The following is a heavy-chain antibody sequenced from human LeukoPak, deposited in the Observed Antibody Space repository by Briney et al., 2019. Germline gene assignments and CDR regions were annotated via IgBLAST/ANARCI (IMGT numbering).Heavy chain of an antibody. Sequence: SQTLSLTCAVSGGSISSGGYSWSWIRQPPGKGLEWIGYIYYSGSTNYNPSLKSRVTISVDTSKNQFSLKLSSVTAADTAVYYCARLMISSTRSTVHYYYGMDVWGQGTTVTVSS. V-gene: IGHV4-30-2*03. D-gene: IGHD2-2*01. J-gene: IGHJ6*02. CDR3: ARLMISSTRSTVHYYYGMDV. CDR1: GGSISSGGYS. CDR2: IYYSGST.